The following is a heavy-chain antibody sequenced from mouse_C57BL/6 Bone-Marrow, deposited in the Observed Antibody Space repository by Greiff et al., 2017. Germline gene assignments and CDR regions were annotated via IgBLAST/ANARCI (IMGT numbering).Heavy chain of an antibody. CDR2: IDPSDSYT. Sequence: QVQLQQPGAELVMPGASVKLSCKASGYTFTSYWMHWVKQRPGQGLEWIGEIDPSDSYTNYNQKFKGKSTLTVDKSSSTAYMQLSSLTSEDSAVYYCAKDYYGSSGRYWYFDVWGTGTTVTVSS. V-gene: IGHV1-69*01. J-gene: IGHJ1*03. CDR3: AKDYYGSSGRYWYFDV. D-gene: IGHD1-1*01. CDR1: GYTFTSYW.